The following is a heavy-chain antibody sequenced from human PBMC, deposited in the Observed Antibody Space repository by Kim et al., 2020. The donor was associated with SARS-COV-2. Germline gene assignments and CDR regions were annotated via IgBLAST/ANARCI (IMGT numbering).Heavy chain of an antibody. J-gene: IGHJ6*02. CDR1: GGTFSSYA. CDR3: ARGQKTSRLSTGYPTKNYYYYGMDV. Sequence: SVKVSCKASGGTFSSYAISWVRQAPGQGLEWMGGIIPIFGTANYAQKFQGRVTITADESTSTAYMELSSLRSEDTAVYYCARGQKTSRLSTGYPTKNYYYYGMDVWGQGTTVTVSS. V-gene: IGHV1-69*13. CDR2: IIPIFGTA. D-gene: IGHD3-9*01.